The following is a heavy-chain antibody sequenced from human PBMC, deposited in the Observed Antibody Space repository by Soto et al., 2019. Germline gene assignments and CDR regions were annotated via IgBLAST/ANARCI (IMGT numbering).Heavy chain of an antibody. J-gene: IGHJ4*02. V-gene: IGHV3-21*01. CDR1: GFTFSSYS. CDR3: DLFGGGGY. Sequence: EVQLVESGGGLVKPGGSLRLSCAASGFTFSSYSMNWVRQAPGKGLEWVSSISSSSSYIYYADSVKGRFTISRDNAKNSLFLQMNFLGGEVTAVYYFDLFGGGGYWGQGTLVTVSS. D-gene: IGHD3-16*01. CDR2: ISSSSSYI.